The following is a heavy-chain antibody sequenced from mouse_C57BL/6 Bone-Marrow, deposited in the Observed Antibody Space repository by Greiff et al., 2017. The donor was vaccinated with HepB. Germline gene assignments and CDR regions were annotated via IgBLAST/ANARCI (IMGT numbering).Heavy chain of an antibody. V-gene: IGHV1-72*01. CDR3: ATEYDYDVDY. Sequence: QVQLKQPGAELVKPGASVKLSCKASGYTFTSYWMHWVKQRPGRGLEWIGRIDPNSGGTKYNEKFKSKATLTVDKPSSTAYMQLSSLTSEDSAVYYCATEYDYDVDYWGQGTTLTVSS. CDR2: IDPNSGGT. J-gene: IGHJ2*01. D-gene: IGHD2-4*01. CDR1: GYTFTSYW.